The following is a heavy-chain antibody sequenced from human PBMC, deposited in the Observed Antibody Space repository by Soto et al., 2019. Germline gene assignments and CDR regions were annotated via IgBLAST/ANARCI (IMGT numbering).Heavy chain of an antibody. Sequence: QITLKESGPTLVKPTQTLTLTCTFSGFSLSTSGVGVGWIRQPPGKALEWLALIYWDDDKRYSPSLKSRLTLTKDTSKNQVVLTMTNMDPVDTATYYCAHRSPAGTRGYYYYGMDVWGQGTTVTVSS. V-gene: IGHV2-5*02. CDR1: GFSLSTSGVG. D-gene: IGHD6-13*01. J-gene: IGHJ6*02. CDR3: AHRSPAGTRGYYYYGMDV. CDR2: IYWDDDK.